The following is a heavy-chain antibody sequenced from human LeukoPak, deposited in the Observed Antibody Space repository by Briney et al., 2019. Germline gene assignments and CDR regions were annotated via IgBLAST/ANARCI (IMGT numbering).Heavy chain of an antibody. V-gene: IGHV3-23*01. CDR1: GFTLSSYA. Sequence: GGSLRLSCAASGFTLSSYAMSWVRQAPGKGLEWVSLISGNAGSTYYVDSVKGRFTISRDITKNTLYLQMNSLRAEDTATYYCAKDGLQSSERLPPLNYWGQGTLVTVSS. CDR2: ISGNAGST. D-gene: IGHD3-3*01. J-gene: IGHJ4*02. CDR3: AKDGLQSSERLPPLNY.